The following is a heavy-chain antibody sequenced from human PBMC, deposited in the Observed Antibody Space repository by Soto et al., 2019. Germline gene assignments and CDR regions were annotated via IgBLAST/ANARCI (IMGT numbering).Heavy chain of an antibody. CDR3: ARSSRDIVVVVAATPVQYFQQ. V-gene: IGHV4-34*01. Sequence: SETLSLTCAVYGGSFSGYYWSWIRQPPGKGLEWIGEINHSGSTNYNPSLKSRVAISVDTSKNQFSLKLSSVTAADTAVYYCARSSRDIVVVVAATPVQYFQQWGQGTLVTVSS. J-gene: IGHJ1*01. CDR2: INHSGST. CDR1: GGSFSGYY. D-gene: IGHD2-15*01.